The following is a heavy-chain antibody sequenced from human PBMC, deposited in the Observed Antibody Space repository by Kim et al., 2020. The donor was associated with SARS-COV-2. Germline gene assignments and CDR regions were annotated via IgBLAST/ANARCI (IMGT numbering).Heavy chain of an antibody. CDR3: ARGRKQWLTYYYYYGMDV. Sequence: GGSLRLSCAASGFTFGDYGMSWVRQAPGKGLEWVSGINWNGGSTGYADSVKGRFTISRDNAKNSLYLQMNSLRAEDTALYYCARGRKQWLTYYYYYGMDVWGQVTTVTVSS. J-gene: IGHJ6*02. D-gene: IGHD6-19*01. CDR1: GFTFGDYG. V-gene: IGHV3-20*04. CDR2: INWNGGST.